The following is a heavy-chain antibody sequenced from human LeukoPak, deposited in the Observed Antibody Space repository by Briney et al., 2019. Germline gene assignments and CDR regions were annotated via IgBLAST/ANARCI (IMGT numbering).Heavy chain of an antibody. CDR1: GYTFTSYY. CDR3: ARDQPFIVTMVRGVISGDY. J-gene: IGHJ4*02. CDR2: INPSGGST. V-gene: IGHV1-46*01. D-gene: IGHD3-10*01. Sequence: ASVKVSCKASGYTFTSYYMHWVRQAPGQGLEWMGIINPSGGSTSYAQKFQGRVTMTRDMSTSTVYMELSSLRSDDTAVYYCARDQPFIVTMVRGVISGDYWGQGTLVTVSS.